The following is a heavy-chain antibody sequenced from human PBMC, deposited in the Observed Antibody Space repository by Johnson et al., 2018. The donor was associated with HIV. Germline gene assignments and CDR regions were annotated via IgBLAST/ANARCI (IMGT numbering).Heavy chain of an antibody. Sequence: QVQLVESGGGVVQPGRSLRLSCAASGFTFSSYGMHWVRQAPGKGLEWVAVIWYDGSNKYYADSVKGRFTISRDNSKNTLYLQMNSLRAEDTAVYYCARYGTNYNCWSGYLDAFDIWGQGTMVTVSS. V-gene: IGHV3-33*01. CDR3: ARYGTNYNCWSGYLDAFDI. CDR1: GFTFSSYG. J-gene: IGHJ3*02. D-gene: IGHD3-3*01. CDR2: IWYDGSNK.